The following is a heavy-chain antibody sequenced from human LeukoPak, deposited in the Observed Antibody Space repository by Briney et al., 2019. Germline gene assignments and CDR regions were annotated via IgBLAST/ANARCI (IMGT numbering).Heavy chain of an antibody. CDR2: ISWNSGSI. J-gene: IGHJ3*02. D-gene: IGHD2-2*01. V-gene: IGHV3-9*01. CDR3: AKLGPGVVPAAIEDDAFDI. Sequence: GRSLRLSCAASGFTFDDYAMHWVRHAPGKGLEWVSGISWNSGSIGYADSVKGRFNISRDNAKNSLYLQMNSLRSEDTALYYCAKLGPGVVPAAIEDDAFDIWGQGTMVTVSS. CDR1: GFTFDDYA.